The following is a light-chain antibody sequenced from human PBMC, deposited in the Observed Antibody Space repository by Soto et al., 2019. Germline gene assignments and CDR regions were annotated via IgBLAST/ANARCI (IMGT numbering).Light chain of an antibody. CDR1: QDIRTN. CDR3: LQHHDDTNT. Sequence: DVQVTQSPSSLSASVGDRVTITCRASQDIRTNLNWYQQKPGQAPQRLIYGASTLQGGVPPRFGGSGSGTEFTLTITCLQPEDFATYFCLQHHDDTNTFGEGSKVDVK. V-gene: IGKV1-17*01. J-gene: IGKJ2*01. CDR2: GAS.